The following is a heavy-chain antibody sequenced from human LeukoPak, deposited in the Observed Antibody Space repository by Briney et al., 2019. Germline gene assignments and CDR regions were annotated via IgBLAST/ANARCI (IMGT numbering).Heavy chain of an antibody. Sequence: PVGSLRLSCTASGFTFGDYAMSWVRQAPGKGLEWVGFIRSKAYGGTTEYAASVKGRFTISRDDSKSIAYLQMNSLKTEDTAVYYCTRGSPDNYGDYEWFDPWGQGTLVTVSS. V-gene: IGHV3-49*04. D-gene: IGHD4-17*01. J-gene: IGHJ5*02. CDR2: IRSKAYGGTT. CDR1: GFTFGDYA. CDR3: TRGSPDNYGDYEWFDP.